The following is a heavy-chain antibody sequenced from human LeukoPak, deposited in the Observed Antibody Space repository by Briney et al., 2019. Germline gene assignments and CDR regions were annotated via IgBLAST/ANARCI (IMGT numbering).Heavy chain of an antibody. D-gene: IGHD2-2*01. J-gene: IGHJ3*02. CDR3: ARSYQLLSTDAFDI. CDR1: GFTFSSYA. V-gene: IGHV3-23*01. CDR2: ISGSGGST. Sequence: GGSLRLSCAASGFTFSSYAMSWVRQAPGKGLEWVSAISGSGGSTYYADFVKGRFTISRDNSKNTLYLQMNSLRAEDTAVYYCARSYQLLSTDAFDIWGQGQWSPSLQ.